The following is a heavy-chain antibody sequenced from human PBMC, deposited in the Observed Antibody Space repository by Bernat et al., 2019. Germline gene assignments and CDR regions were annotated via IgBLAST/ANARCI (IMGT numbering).Heavy chain of an antibody. CDR2: ISSSGSTI. Sequence: QVQLVESGGGLVKPGGSLRLSCAASGFTFSDYYMSWIRQAPGKGLEWVSYISSSGSTIYYADTVKGRFTISRDNAKNSLYLQMNRLRAGDTAVYYCARVSTFFTVTTLGYFDYWGQGTLVTVSS. J-gene: IGHJ4*02. CDR3: ARVSTFFTVTTLGYFDY. D-gene: IGHD4-17*01. V-gene: IGHV3-11*01. CDR1: GFTFSDYY.